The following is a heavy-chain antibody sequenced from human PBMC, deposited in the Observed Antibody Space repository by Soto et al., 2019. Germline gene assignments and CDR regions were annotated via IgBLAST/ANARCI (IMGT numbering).Heavy chain of an antibody. D-gene: IGHD1-26*01. CDR2: IGGSGGSI. CDR1: GFTFSTFS. V-gene: IGHV3-48*02. J-gene: IGHJ4*02. CDR3: ARDLAWAFDS. Sequence: PGGSLRLSCAASGFTFSTFSMNWVRQAPGKGLEWLSYIGGSGGSISYADSVKGRFTISRDNGKNTLYLQMSSLRDEDTAVYYCARDLAWAFDSWGQGAL.